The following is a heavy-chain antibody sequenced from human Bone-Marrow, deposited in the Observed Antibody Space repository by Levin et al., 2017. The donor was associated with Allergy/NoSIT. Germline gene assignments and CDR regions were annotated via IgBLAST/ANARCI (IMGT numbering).Heavy chain of an antibody. CDR3: ARGRDYDGFDP. V-gene: IGHV5-51*01. J-gene: IGHJ5*02. D-gene: IGHD3-16*01. CDR1: GYSFTSYW. Sequence: GGSLRLSCKGSGYSFTSYWIGWVRQMPGKGLEWMGIIYPGDSDTRYSPSFQGQVTISADKSISTAYLQWSSLKASDTAMYYCARGRDYDGFDPWGQGTLVTVSS. CDR2: IYPGDSDT.